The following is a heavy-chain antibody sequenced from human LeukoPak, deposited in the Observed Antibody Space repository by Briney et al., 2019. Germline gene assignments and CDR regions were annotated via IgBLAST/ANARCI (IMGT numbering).Heavy chain of an antibody. CDR1: GFSGKGNY. J-gene: IGHJ2*01. CDR3: ARGAFSWIVWYFDL. V-gene: IGHV1-2*02. D-gene: IGHD6-13*01. CDR2: INPNSGGT. Sequence: ASVKASCNDAGFSGKGNYLRCWRRTPGQGLEWMGWINPNSGGTKYAQKFQGRVTMTRDTSISTAYMVLSRLTNDDTAVYFCARGAFSWIVWYFDLSGRGTLVTVSS.